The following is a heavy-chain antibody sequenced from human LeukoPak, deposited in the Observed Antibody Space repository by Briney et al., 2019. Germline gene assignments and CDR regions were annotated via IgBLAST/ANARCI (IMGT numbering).Heavy chain of an antibody. CDR3: AKARDYRYCSSTSCHDY. J-gene: IGHJ4*02. CDR2: IIGIAVSP. D-gene: IGHD2-2*01. V-gene: IGHV3-23*01. CDR1: GFTFSSYA. Sequence: GGFLRLSCAASGFTFSSYAMSWVRKAPGKGLDGGSAIIGIAVSPYYADSAKGRFTISRDNSKTPPYLQMNSLRAEDTAVYYFAKARDYRYCSSTSCHDYWGQGTLVTVSS.